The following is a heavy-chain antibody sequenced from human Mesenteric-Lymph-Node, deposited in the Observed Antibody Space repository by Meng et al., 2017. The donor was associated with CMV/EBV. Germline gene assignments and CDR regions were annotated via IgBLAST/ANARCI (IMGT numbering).Heavy chain of an antibody. Sequence: AVDRGPSSGYDGAWVRQPPGSGLECIVELVHRGSTHYNPSLKRRVAISVDTSNNQFSLKLSSVTAADTAVYYCARDNYYGSGTVSGAWGQGTLVTVSS. V-gene: IGHV4-34*12. CDR1: RGPSSGYD. J-gene: IGHJ4*02. CDR3: ARDNYYGSGTVSGA. D-gene: IGHD3-10*01. CDR2: LVHRGST.